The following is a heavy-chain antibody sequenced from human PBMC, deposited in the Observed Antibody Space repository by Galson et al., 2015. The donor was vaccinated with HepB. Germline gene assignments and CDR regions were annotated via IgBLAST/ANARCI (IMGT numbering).Heavy chain of an antibody. CDR2: ITPVLGIT. V-gene: IGHV1-69*10. Sequence: SVKVSCKASGGTFSSYTISWVRQAPGQGLERMGGITPVLGITDYAQKFKGRVTIIADKFTYIAYMELRSLRSEDTAVYYCARGKDGYNNPYYDFWGQGTPVTVSS. J-gene: IGHJ4*02. CDR1: GGTFSSYT. D-gene: IGHD5-24*01. CDR3: ARGKDGYNNPYYDF.